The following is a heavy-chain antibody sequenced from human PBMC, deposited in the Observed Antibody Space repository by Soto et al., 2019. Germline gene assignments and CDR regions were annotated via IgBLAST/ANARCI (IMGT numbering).Heavy chain of an antibody. CDR3: ARGGGYYDFWSGYCCSRSWFDP. D-gene: IGHD3-3*01. CDR2: IYYSGST. V-gene: IGHV4-30-4*01. Sequence: SETLSLTCTVSGGAISSGDYYWSWIRQPPGKGLEWIGYIYYSGSTYYNPSLKSRVTISVDTSKNQFSLKLSSVTAADTAVYYCARGGGYYDFWSGYCCSRSWFDPWGQGTLVTVSS. J-gene: IGHJ5*02. CDR1: GGAISSGDYY.